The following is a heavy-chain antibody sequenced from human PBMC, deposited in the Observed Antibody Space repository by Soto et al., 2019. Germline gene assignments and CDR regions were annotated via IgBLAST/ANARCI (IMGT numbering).Heavy chain of an antibody. V-gene: IGHV4-59*08. J-gene: IGHJ5*02. CDR1: GGSISPYY. CDR2: IYYGGST. Sequence: QVQLQESGPGLVKASETLSLTCTVSGGSISPYYWSWIRQPPGKGLEWVGYIYYGGSTSYNPSLTSRLTLSLETSKSQISLRLSSVTAADTAVYYCARLGEYYQSLDPWGPGTLVTVSS. CDR3: ARLGEYYQSLDP. D-gene: IGHD2-2*01.